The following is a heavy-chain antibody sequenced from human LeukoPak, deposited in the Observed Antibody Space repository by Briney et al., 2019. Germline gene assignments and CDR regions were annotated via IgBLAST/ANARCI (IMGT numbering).Heavy chain of an antibody. CDR2: INPNSGGT. V-gene: IGHV1-2*02. J-gene: IGHJ4*02. D-gene: IGHD3-3*01. CDR3: AGDLSPRYDFWSGYYPRGY. CDR1: GYTFTGYY. Sequence: ASVKVSCKASGYTFTGYYMHWVRQAPGQGLEWMGWINPNSGGTNYAQKFQGRVTMTRDTSISTAYMELSRLRSDDTAVYYCAGDLSPRYDFWSGYYPRGYWGQGTLVTVSS.